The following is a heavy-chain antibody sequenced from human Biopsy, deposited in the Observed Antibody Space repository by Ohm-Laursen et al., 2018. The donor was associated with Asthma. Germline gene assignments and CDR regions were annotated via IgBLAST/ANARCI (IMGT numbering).Heavy chain of an antibody. CDR2: VFYGGAT. V-gene: IGHV4-59*01. CDR1: GGSISSFY. J-gene: IGHJ1*01. Sequence: GTLSLTCGVYGGSISSFYWSWIRQPPGKGLEWIGYVFYGGATNYNPSLKSRVTISVDTSKNQFFLRLSSVTAADTAVYYCARGVVYGGDSYAEYFQHWGQGTLVTVSS. D-gene: IGHD4-23*01. CDR3: ARGVVYGGDSYAEYFQH.